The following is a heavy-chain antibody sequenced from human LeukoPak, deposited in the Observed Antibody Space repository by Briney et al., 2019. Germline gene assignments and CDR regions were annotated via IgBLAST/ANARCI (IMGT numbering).Heavy chain of an antibody. D-gene: IGHD6-13*01. V-gene: IGHV3-48*04. CDR2: ISSSSSTI. CDR1: GFSVRSNY. J-gene: IGHJ4*02. Sequence: GGPLRLSCAASGFSVRSNYMSWVRQAPGEGLEWVSYISSSSSTIYYADSVKGRFTISRDNAKNSLYLQMNSMRAEDTAVYYCAGSIAAAGFDYWGQGTLVTVSS. CDR3: AGSIAAAGFDY.